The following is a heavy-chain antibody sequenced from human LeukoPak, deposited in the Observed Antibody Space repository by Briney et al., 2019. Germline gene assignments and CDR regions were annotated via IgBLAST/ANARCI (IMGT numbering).Heavy chain of an antibody. V-gene: IGHV3-33*01. J-gene: IGHJ4*02. D-gene: IGHD4-17*01. Sequence: GSPVTLLCAASRFTYSIYHMHWLREAPDKALVWVAVIWYGGSNIYYADSEKGRFTISRDNCKNTLYLQMNSLRAEDTAVYYCASSYGDYHTAWGQGTLVTVSS. CDR1: RFTYSIYH. CDR3: ASSYGDYHTA. CDR2: IWYGGSNI.